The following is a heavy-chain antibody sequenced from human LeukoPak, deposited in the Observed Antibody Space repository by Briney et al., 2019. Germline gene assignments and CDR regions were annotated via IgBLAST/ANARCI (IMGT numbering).Heavy chain of an antibody. Sequence: GGSLRLSCAASVFTLSDDYVSCSRHAPGKGVEWVSYISSSGSHIYYEDSVKGRLPISRDNDKHSLYLQMNSLRAEDTAVYYCARGGCSSTNCPYYFDYWGQGTMVTVSS. D-gene: IGHD2-2*01. CDR2: ISSSGSHI. CDR3: ARGGCSSTNCPYYFDY. CDR1: VFTLSDDY. J-gene: IGHJ4*02. V-gene: IGHV3-11*01.